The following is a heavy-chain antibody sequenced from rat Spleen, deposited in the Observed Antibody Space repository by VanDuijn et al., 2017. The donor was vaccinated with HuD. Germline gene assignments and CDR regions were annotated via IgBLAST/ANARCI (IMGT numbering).Heavy chain of an antibody. CDR1: GFALTSYN. V-gene: IGHV2-41*01. D-gene: IGHD1-10*01. Sequence: QVRLKESGPGLVEPSQTLYLTCTVAGFALTSYNVHWVRQPPGKGLEWMGVIWNTGGIRYKSTLKSRLSISRDTSKSQVFLKMDSLQTEDTATYYCARDKGGQLRGFAYWGQGTLVTVSS. CDR3: ARDKGGQLRGFAY. CDR2: IWNTGGI. J-gene: IGHJ3*01.